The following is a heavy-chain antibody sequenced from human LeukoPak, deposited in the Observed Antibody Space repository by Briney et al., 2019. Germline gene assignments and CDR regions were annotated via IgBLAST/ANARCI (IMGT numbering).Heavy chain of an antibody. CDR1: GGSISSGGYY. D-gene: IGHD3-3*01. CDR2: IYLSGST. CDR3: ARLVRSGYFDY. J-gene: IGHJ4*02. Sequence: PSETLSLTCTVSGGSISSGGYYWSWIRQPPGKGLEWIGYIYLSGSTYYNPSLKSRVTISVDRSKNLFSLKLSSVTAADTAVYYCARLVRSGYFDYWGQGTLVTVSS. V-gene: IGHV4-30-2*01.